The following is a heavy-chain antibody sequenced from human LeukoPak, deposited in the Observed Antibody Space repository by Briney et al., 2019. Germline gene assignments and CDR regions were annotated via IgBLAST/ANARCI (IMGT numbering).Heavy chain of an antibody. D-gene: IGHD1-26*01. CDR2: ISAYNGKT. J-gene: IGHJ4*02. V-gene: IGHV1-18*01. CDR3: ARGGALTSFDS. CDR1: GFTFSSYG. Sequence: ASVKVSFKGSGFTFSSYGNSLGRQAPGQGLGWMGWISAYNGKTNYAQKFQGRVTMTTDASTSTAYMDLRSLRSDDTAVYYCARGGALTSFDSWGQGTLITVSS.